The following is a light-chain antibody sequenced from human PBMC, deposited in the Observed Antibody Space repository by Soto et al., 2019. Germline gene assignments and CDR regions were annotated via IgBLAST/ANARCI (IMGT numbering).Light chain of an antibody. CDR3: QQFQAYPLT. J-gene: IGKJ4*01. CDR1: QDISTS. V-gene: IGKV1-13*02. CDR2: DAS. Sequence: QLTQSPSSLSASVGDRVTIPCRASQDISTSLAWYQQKPGKPPKLLIYDASTLESGVPSRFSGRGSGTDFTLTISSLQPDDFATYFCQQFQAYPLTFGGGTRVDIK.